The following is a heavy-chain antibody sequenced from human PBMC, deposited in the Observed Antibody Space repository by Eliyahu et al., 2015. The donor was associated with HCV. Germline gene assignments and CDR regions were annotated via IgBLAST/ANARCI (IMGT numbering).Heavy chain of an antibody. CDR1: GGSITTYY. Sequence: QVQLQESGPGLVKPSETLSLTCTVSGGSITTYYWSWIRQPPGKGLEWIGYIHYSGSTNYNPSLKSRVTISLDTSKNQFFLNLTSVTAADTAIYYCASGGGGIAVTGTGGWFDPWGQGTLVTVSS. CDR2: IHYSGST. CDR3: ASGGGGIAVTGTGGWFDP. J-gene: IGHJ5*02. V-gene: IGHV4-59*01. D-gene: IGHD6-19*01.